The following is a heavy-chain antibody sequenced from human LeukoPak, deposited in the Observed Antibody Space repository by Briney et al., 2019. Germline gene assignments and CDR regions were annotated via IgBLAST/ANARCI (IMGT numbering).Heavy chain of an antibody. CDR1: GFTFSSYA. CDR2: LSGNGGNQ. J-gene: IGHJ3*02. Sequence: GGSLRLSCAASGFTFSSYAMNWVRQAPGKGLEWVSGLSGNGGNQYYADSVKGRFAISRDNSMNTLYLQMNSLRADDTAVYYCAKGLVAAADGAFDIWGRGTMVTVSS. V-gene: IGHV3-23*01. D-gene: IGHD6-13*01. CDR3: AKGLVAAADGAFDI.